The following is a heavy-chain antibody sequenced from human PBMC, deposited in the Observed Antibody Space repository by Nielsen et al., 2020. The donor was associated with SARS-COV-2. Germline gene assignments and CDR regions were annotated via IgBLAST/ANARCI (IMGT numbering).Heavy chain of an antibody. D-gene: IGHD6-19*01. CDR1: GYSISSGYY. J-gene: IGHJ5*02. Sequence: SETLSLTCTVSGYSISSGYYWGWIRQPPGKGLEWIGSIYHSGSTYYNPSRKSRVTISVDTSKNQFSLKLSSVTAADTAVYYCARDPGYSSGWVDPWGQGTLVTVSS. V-gene: IGHV4-38-2*02. CDR2: IYHSGST. CDR3: ARDPGYSSGWVDP.